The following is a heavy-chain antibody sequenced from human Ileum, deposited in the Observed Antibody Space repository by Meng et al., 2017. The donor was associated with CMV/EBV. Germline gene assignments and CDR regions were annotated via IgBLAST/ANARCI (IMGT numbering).Heavy chain of an antibody. CDR2: MNPNSGNT. Sequence: ASVKVSCKASGYTFTAYYMHWVRQAPGQGLEWMGWMNPNSGNTGYAQKFQGRVTMTRNTSISTAYMELSSLRSEDTAVYYCARGRPALVPAAIWGYYYYYGMDVWGQGTTVTVSS. CDR3: ARGRPALVPAAIWGYYYYYGMDV. CDR1: GYTFTAYY. D-gene: IGHD2-2*02. J-gene: IGHJ6*02. V-gene: IGHV1-8*02.